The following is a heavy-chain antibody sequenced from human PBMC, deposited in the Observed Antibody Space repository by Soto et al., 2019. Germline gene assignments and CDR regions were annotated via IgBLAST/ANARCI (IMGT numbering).Heavy chain of an antibody. D-gene: IGHD3-22*01. J-gene: IGHJ4*02. CDR2: IIPIFGTA. CDR3: ARSGVAHYYDSSGYSVDY. V-gene: IGHV1-69*06. Sequence: SVKVSCKASGGTFSSYAISWVRQAPAQGLEWMGGIIPIFGTANYAQKFQGRVTITADKSTSTAYMELSRLRSEDTAVYYCARSGVAHYYDSSGYSVDYWGQGTLVTVSS. CDR1: GGTFSSYA.